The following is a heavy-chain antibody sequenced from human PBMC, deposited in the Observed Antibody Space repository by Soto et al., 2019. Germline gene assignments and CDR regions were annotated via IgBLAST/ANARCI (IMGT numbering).Heavy chain of an antibody. J-gene: IGHJ6*02. Sequence: ESGPTLVNPTQTLTLTCTFSGFSLSTSGVGVGWIRQPPGKALEWLALIYWDDDKRYSPPLKSRLTITKDTSKNQVVLTMTNMDPVDTATYYCAHSADCSSTSCYVYYYGMDVWGQGTTVTVSS. V-gene: IGHV2-5*02. CDR1: GFSLSTSGVG. D-gene: IGHD2-2*01. CDR3: AHSADCSSTSCYVYYYGMDV. CDR2: IYWDDDK.